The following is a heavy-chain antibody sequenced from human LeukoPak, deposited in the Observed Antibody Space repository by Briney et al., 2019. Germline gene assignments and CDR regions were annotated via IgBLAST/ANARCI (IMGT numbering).Heavy chain of an antibody. CDR3: ARDGDSSGGHDY. V-gene: IGHV3-21*01. CDR2: ISSSSSYI. Sequence: GGSLRLSCAASGFTFSSYSMNWVRQAPGKGLEWVSSISSSSSYIYYADSVKGRFTISRDNAKNSLYLQMNSLRAEDTAVYYCARDGDSSGGHDYWGQGTLVTVSS. J-gene: IGHJ4*02. D-gene: IGHD3-22*01. CDR1: GFTFSSYS.